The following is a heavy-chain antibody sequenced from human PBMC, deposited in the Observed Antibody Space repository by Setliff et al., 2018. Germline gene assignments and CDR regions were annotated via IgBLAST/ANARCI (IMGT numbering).Heavy chain of an antibody. CDR1: GYTFINYE. J-gene: IGHJ3*02. CDR3: ASPRGAVAGTLDAFDI. D-gene: IGHD6-19*01. CDR2: MNPNNGNT. V-gene: IGHV1-8*02. Sequence: ASVKVSCKASGYTFINYEINWVRQATGQGLEWMGGMNPNNGNTGYAQKFQGRVTMTRNTSISTAYMELSSLRSEDTAAYYCASPRGAVAGTLDAFDIWGQGTMVTVSS.